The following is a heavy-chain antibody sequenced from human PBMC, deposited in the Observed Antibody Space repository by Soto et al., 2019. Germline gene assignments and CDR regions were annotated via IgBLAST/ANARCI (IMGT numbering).Heavy chain of an antibody. CDR2: IYYSGST. J-gene: IGHJ5*02. D-gene: IGHD3-3*01. Sequence: NPSETLSLTCTVSGGSISSYYWSWIRQPPGKGLEWIGYIYYSGSTNYNPSLKSRVTISVDTSKNQFSLKLSSVTAADTAVYYCARALYYDFWSGYYIGSWFDPWGQGTLVTVSS. CDR1: GGSISSYY. CDR3: ARALYYDFWSGYYIGSWFDP. V-gene: IGHV4-59*01.